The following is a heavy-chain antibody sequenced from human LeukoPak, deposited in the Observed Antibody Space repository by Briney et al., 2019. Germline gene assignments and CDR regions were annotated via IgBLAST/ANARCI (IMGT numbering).Heavy chain of an antibody. V-gene: IGHV1-2*02. Sequence: ASVKVSCKASGYTFTSYYMHWVRQAPGQGLEWMGWINPNSGGTNYAQKFQGRVAMTRDTSISTAYMELSRLGSDDTAVYYCARGRYSSSSYSFDYWGQGTLVTVSS. CDR1: GYTFTSYY. J-gene: IGHJ4*02. D-gene: IGHD6-6*01. CDR2: INPNSGGT. CDR3: ARGRYSSSSYSFDY.